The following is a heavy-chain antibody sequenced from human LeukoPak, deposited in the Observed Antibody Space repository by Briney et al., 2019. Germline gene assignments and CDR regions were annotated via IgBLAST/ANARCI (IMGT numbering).Heavy chain of an antibody. D-gene: IGHD6-13*01. V-gene: IGHV4-59*01. CDR2: IYYSGST. J-gene: IGHJ3*02. CDR3: AREGQQLNAFDI. Sequence: SETLSLTCTVSGGAISGYYWSWIRQPPGKGLEWIGYIYYSGSTNYNPSLKSRVTISVDTSKNQFSLKLSSVTAADTAVYYCAREGQQLNAFDIWGQGTMVTVSS. CDR1: GGAISGYY.